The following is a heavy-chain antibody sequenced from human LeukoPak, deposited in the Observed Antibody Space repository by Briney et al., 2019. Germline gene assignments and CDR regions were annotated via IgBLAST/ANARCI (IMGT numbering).Heavy chain of an antibody. CDR2: IIPIFGTA. Sequence: SVKVSCKASGGTFSSYAISWVRQAPGQGLEWMGGIIPIFGTANYAQKFQGRVTITADKSTSTAYMELSSLRSEDTAVYYCARDKGYYGSGLMDVWGKGTTVTVSS. J-gene: IGHJ6*03. CDR3: ARDKGYYGSGLMDV. D-gene: IGHD3-10*01. V-gene: IGHV1-69*06. CDR1: GGTFSSYA.